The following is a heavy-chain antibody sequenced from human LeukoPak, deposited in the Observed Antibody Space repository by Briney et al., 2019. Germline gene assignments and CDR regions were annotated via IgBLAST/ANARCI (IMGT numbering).Heavy chain of an antibody. V-gene: IGHV5-51*01. Sequence: GESLQISCKGSGYSFTSYWIGWVRQMPGKGLEWMGIIYPGDSDTRYSPSFQGQVTISADKSISTAYLQWSSLKASDTAMYYCARQGQYYDILTGYYAWFDPWGQGTLVTVSS. J-gene: IGHJ5*02. CDR1: GYSFTSYW. CDR3: ARQGQYYDILTGYYAWFDP. D-gene: IGHD3-9*01. CDR2: IYPGDSDT.